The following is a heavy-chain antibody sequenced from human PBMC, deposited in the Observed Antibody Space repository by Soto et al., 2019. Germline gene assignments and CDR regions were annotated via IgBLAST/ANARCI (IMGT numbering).Heavy chain of an antibody. CDR1: GGSISSGGYY. CDR3: AASCVSCGGFNYYGMDV. Sequence: QVQLQESGPGLVKPSQTLSLTCTVSGGSISSGGYYWNWIRQHPGKGLEWIGYIYYSGTTYYNPSLKSRVTISVDTSESKLSLNMSSVTAADTAVYYCAASCVSCGGFNYYGMDVWGQGTTGTVSS. V-gene: IGHV4-31*03. CDR2: IYYSGTT. J-gene: IGHJ6*02. D-gene: IGHD3-16*01.